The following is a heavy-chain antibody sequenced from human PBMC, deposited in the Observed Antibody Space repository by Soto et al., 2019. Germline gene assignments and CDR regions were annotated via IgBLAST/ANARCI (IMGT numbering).Heavy chain of an antibody. D-gene: IGHD2-15*01. CDR3: ARGRYCSGGSCYTADWFDP. J-gene: IGHJ5*02. CDR1: GFTFSIYW. CDR2: INSDGSST. Sequence: EVQLVESGGGLVQPGGSLRLSCAASGFTFSIYWMHWVRQAPGKGLVWVSRINSDGSSTSYADSVKGRFTISRDNAKNTLYLLMNSLRAEDTAVYYCARGRYCSGGSCYTADWFDPWGQGTLVTVSS. V-gene: IGHV3-74*01.